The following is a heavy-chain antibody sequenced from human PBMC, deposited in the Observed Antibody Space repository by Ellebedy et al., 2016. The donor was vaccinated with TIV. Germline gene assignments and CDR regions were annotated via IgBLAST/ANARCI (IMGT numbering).Heavy chain of an antibody. J-gene: IGHJ6*02. CDR1: GGSISSSSYY. V-gene: IGHV4-39*07. CDR2: IYYSGST. Sequence: SETLSLTXTVSGGSISSSSYYWGWIRQPPGKGLEWIGSIYYSGSTYYNPSLKSRVTISVDTSKNQFSLKLSSVTAADTAVYYCARDKGYYELFSGGMDVWGQGTTVTVSS. D-gene: IGHD2/OR15-2a*01. CDR3: ARDKGYYELFSGGMDV.